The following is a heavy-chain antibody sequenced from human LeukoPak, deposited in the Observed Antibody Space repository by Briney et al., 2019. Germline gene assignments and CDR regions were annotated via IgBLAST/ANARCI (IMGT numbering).Heavy chain of an antibody. CDR1: GFTFSGYA. D-gene: IGHD5-24*01. J-gene: IGHJ6*04. Sequence: GGSLRLSCAASGFTFSGYAMNWVRQAPGKGLEWVANIKQDGSEKKYVDSVKGRFTISRDNTQNSLYLQMNSLRAEDAAVYYCARVEGRNGYNVWGKGTTVIVSS. CDR3: ARVEGRNGYNV. V-gene: IGHV3-7*01. CDR2: IKQDGSEK.